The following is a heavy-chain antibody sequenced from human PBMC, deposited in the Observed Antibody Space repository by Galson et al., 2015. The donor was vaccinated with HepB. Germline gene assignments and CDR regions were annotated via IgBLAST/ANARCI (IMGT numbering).Heavy chain of an antibody. D-gene: IGHD6-6*01. CDR3: AKGDVAYSSSSGGFHY. Sequence: SLRLSCAASGFTFSRYAMHWVRQAPGKGLEWVAVKSYDGRNKKYGDTVEGRFTISRDNSRDTLSVHMDRLTVEDTAIYYCAKGDVAYSSSSGGFHYWGQGILVTVSS. V-gene: IGHV3-30*18. J-gene: IGHJ4*02. CDR2: KSYDGRNK. CDR1: GFTFSRYA.